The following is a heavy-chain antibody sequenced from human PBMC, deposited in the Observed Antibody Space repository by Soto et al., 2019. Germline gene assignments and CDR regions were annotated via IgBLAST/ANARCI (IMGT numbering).Heavy chain of an antibody. V-gene: IGHV4-39*01. Sequence: SETLSLTCTVSGAPLISSSYYWGWIRQPPGKGLERIGTVNYNGGTDYKLSLKSRVPISVDTSKNQFSLRLSSASAADTAVYYCARHGWRSVGYKNYYYAMDVWGQGPPVTVSS. CDR2: VNYNGGT. J-gene: IGHJ6*02. CDR3: ARHGWRSVGYKNYYYAMDV. D-gene: IGHD1-20*01. CDR1: GAPLISSSYY.